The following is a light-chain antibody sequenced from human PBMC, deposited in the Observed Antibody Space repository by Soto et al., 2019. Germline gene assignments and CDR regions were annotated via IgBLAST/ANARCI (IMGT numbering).Light chain of an antibody. V-gene: IGKV3-11*02. CDR2: DSS. J-gene: IGKJ2*01. Sequence: EMVLTQSPATLSLSPGDRATLSCRASQSVGRYLAWYQQRPGQAPRLLIYDSSNRVIGIPARFSGNGSGRDFTLTISSLEPEDFAVYYCQYHTDWPPYTFGQGTTLEI. CDR3: QYHTDWPPYT. CDR1: QSVGRY.